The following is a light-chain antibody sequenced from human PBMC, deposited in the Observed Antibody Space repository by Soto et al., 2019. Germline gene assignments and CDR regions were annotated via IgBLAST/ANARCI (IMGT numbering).Light chain of an antibody. J-gene: IGKJ1*01. Sequence: EIVLTQSPATLSLSPGERATLSCRGSQSVSSYLAWFQQKPGQAPRLLIFDASNRPTGIPARFSGSGSGTDFTLTISSLEPEDFAVYYCQQYGSSGTFGQGTKVDIK. CDR3: QQYGSSGT. CDR1: QSVSSY. V-gene: IGKV3-11*01. CDR2: DAS.